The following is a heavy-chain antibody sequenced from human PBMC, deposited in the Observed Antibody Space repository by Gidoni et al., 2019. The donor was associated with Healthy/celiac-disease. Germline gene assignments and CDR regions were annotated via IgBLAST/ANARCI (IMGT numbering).Heavy chain of an antibody. CDR2: ISSSGSTI. D-gene: IGHD3-22*01. CDR3: VREFSSYYYDSSNAFDI. J-gene: IGHJ3*02. V-gene: IGHV3-48*03. Sequence: LEWVSYISSSGSTIYYADSVKGRFTISRDNAKNSLTLQMNILRAEDTAVYYCVREFSSYYYDSSNAFDIWGQGTMVTVSS.